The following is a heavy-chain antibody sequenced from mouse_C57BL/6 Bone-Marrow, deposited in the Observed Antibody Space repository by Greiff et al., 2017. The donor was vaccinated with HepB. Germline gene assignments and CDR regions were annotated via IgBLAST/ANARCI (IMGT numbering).Heavy chain of an antibody. V-gene: IGHV1-19*01. J-gene: IGHJ3*01. CDR1: GYTFTDYY. CDR3: ARSGYTWFAY. D-gene: IGHD2-2*01. Sequence: VQLKESGPVLVKPGASVKMSCKASGYTFTDYYMNWVKQSHGKSLEWIGVINPYNGGTSYNQKFKGKATLTVDKSSSTAYMELNSLTSEDSAVYYCARSGYTWFAYWGQGTLVTVSA. CDR2: INPYNGGT.